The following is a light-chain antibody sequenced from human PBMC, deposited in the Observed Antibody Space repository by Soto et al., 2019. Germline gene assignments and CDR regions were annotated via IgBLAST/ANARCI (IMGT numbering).Light chain of an antibody. J-gene: IGLJ1*01. CDR2: DVT. Sequence: QSDLTQPPSVSWSPGHSVTISCTGTSSDVGGYDYVSWYQQRPGKAPKLLIYDVTKRPSGVPDRFSGSKSGNTASLTISGLQAEDEADFYCCSYGGSFPYVFGTGTKVTVL. CDR3: CSYGGSFPYV. CDR1: SSDVGGYDY. V-gene: IGLV2-11*01.